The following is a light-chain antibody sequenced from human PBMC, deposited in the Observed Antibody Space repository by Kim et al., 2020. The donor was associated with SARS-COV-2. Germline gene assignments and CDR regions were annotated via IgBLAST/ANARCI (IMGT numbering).Light chain of an antibody. CDR1: QRVGYY. Sequence: PEERATRSDRAGQRVGYYLGWFQQNPGQAPRLLFNDASNRATGIPARFSGSGSETDFTLTISSLEPEDSAVYYCQQRLNWWTFGQGTKVDIK. CDR2: DAS. V-gene: IGKV3-11*01. J-gene: IGKJ1*01. CDR3: QQRLNWWT.